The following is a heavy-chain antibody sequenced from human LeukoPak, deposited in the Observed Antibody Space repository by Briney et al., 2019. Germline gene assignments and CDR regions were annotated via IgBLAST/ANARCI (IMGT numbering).Heavy chain of an antibody. J-gene: IGHJ4*02. CDR2: IRFDGSNK. D-gene: IGHD3-10*01. CDR1: GFTFSDYD. Sequence: PGGTLRLSCAASGFTFSDYDMNWVRQAPGKGLEWVAFIRFDGSNKYYADSVKGGFTISRDNSKNTLYLQMNSLRAEDTAVYYCAKDRRGTVVRGPIMQTRDYYFEYWGQGTLVTVSS. V-gene: IGHV3-30*02. CDR3: AKDRRGTVVRGPIMQTRDYYFEY.